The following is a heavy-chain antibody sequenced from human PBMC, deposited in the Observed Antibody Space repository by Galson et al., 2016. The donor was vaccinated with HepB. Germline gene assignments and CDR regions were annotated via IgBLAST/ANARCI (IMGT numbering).Heavy chain of an antibody. CDR3: ARHVNYNSPPIGFDS. J-gene: IGHJ5*01. Sequence: SETLSLTCSVSGGSIGSSSLYWGWIRQPPGKGLEWIGSMYSSGTTYYNPSLERRVTISVDTSKNQFSLKVKYVTAADTAVYYCARHVNYNSPPIGFDSWGQGTLVTVSS. V-gene: IGHV4-39*01. D-gene: IGHD1-14*01. CDR2: MYSSGTT. CDR1: GGSIGSSSLY.